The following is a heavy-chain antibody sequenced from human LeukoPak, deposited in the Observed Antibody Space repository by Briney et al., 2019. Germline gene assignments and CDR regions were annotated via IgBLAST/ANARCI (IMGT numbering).Heavy chain of an antibody. CDR2: INPNSGGT. J-gene: IGHJ4*02. CDR3: AREGIAAAGTTPSFDY. Sequence: GASVKVCCKASGYTFTGYYMHWVRQAPGQGLGWRGWINPNSGGTNYAQKFQGWVTMTRDTSISTAYMELSRLRSDDTAVYYCAREGIAAAGTTPSFDYWGQGTLVTVSS. V-gene: IGHV1-2*04. D-gene: IGHD6-13*01. CDR1: GYTFTGYY.